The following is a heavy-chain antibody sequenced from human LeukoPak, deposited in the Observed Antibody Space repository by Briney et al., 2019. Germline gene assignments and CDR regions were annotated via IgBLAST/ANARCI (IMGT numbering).Heavy chain of an antibody. D-gene: IGHD2-21*02. CDR3: ARGGLYGDYYFDY. Sequence: PGGSLRLSCAASGFTFTIYWMTCVRQAPGKGLEWVANTKHDGSERYYVDSVKGRFAISRDNVKNSLFLQMDSLRAEDTAVYYCARGGLYGDYYFDYWGQGTLVTVTS. CDR2: TKHDGSER. V-gene: IGHV3-7*04. J-gene: IGHJ4*02. CDR1: GFTFTIYW.